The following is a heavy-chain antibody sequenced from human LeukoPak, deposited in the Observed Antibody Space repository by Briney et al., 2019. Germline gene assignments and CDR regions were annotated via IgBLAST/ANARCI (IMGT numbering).Heavy chain of an antibody. J-gene: IGHJ4*02. V-gene: IGHV3-23*01. Sequence: GGSLRLSCTASGFIFGDYAMSWVRQAPGKGLEWVSGISGSGGSTYYADSVKGRFTISRDNSKNRLYLQMNSLRAEDTAVYYCAKRPRGNYLDPFDYWGQGTLVTVSS. CDR2: ISGSGGST. D-gene: IGHD3-10*01. CDR3: AKRPRGNYLDPFDY. CDR1: GFIFGDYA.